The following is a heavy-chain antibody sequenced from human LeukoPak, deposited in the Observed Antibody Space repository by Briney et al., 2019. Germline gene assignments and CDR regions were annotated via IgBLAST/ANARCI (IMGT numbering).Heavy chain of an antibody. D-gene: IGHD6-13*01. CDR3: ARVAAAGKGFDP. CDR1: GFTFSSYD. CDR2: IGAAGDA. Sequence: QPGGSLRLSCTASGFTFSSYDMHWVRQGTGKGLEWVSAIGAAGDAYYGGSVKGRFTISRENAKNSLYLQMNSLRAGDTAVYYCARVAAAGKGFDPWGQGTLVTVSS. J-gene: IGHJ5*02. V-gene: IGHV3-13*01.